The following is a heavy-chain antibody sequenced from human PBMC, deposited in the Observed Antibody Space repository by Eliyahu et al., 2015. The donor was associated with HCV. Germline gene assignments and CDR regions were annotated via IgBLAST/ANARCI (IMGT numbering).Heavy chain of an antibody. J-gene: IGHJ5*02. Sequence: EEQLVESGGGLVKPGGSLRLSXVASGFNFGTYTMNWVRQAPGKGLGWVSSISSRDSYIFYADPVKGRFSISRDNAKNSLYLQMSSLRAEDTAVYFCARDYYDSSVWGWFDPWGQGTLVTVSS. D-gene: IGHD3-22*01. CDR1: GFNFGTYT. CDR2: ISSRDSYI. CDR3: ARDYYDSSVWGWFDP. V-gene: IGHV3-21*06.